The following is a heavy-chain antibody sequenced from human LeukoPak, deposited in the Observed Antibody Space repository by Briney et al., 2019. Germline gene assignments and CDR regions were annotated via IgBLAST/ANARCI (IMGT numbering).Heavy chain of an antibody. J-gene: IGHJ3*02. Sequence: GGSLRLSCVASGFTFDDYGMSWVRQAPGKGLGWVSAINWNGGRTGYADSVKGRFTISRDNAKNSLYLQMNSLRAEDTALYYWAILGGVDAFDIWGQGTMVTVSS. V-gene: IGHV3-20*04. CDR1: GFTFDDYG. D-gene: IGHD3-16*01. CDR2: INWNGGRT. CDR3: AILGGVDAFDI.